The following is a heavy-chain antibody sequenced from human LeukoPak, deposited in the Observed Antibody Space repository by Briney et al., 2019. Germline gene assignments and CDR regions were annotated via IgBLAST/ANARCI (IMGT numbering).Heavy chain of an antibody. D-gene: IGHD6-19*01. J-gene: IGHJ4*02. V-gene: IGHV1-69*06. CDR3: ARGSGVGSGWYYFDY. CDR1: GGTFSSYA. CDR2: IIPIFGTA. Sequence: SVTVSCKASGGTFSSYAISWVRQAPGQGLEWMGGIIPIFGTANYAQKFQGRVTITADKSTSTAYMELSSLRSEDTAVYYCARGSGVGSGWYYFDYWGQGTLVTVSS.